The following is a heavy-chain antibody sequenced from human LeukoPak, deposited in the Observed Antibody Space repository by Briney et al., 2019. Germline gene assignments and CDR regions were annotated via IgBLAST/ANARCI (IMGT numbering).Heavy chain of an antibody. CDR2: ISSNGGST. D-gene: IGHD4-17*01. J-gene: IGHJ4*02. V-gene: IGHV3-64*01. CDR1: GFTFNSYA. Sequence: GGSLRLSCAASGFTFNSYAMHWVRQVPGKGLEYVSAISSNGGSTYYANSVKGRFTISRDNSKNTLYLQMGSLRAEDMAVYYCAREGAPVTTVTTPVYFDYWGQGTVVTVSS. CDR3: AREGAPVTTVTTPVYFDY.